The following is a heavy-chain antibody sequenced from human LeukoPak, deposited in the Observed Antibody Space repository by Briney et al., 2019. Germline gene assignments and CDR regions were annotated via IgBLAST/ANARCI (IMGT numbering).Heavy chain of an antibody. D-gene: IGHD1-26*01. CDR1: GYSITSYY. V-gene: IGHV1-46*01. Sequence: ASVKVSCKASGYSITSYYMHWVRQAPGQGLEWMGIINPSGGSTSYAQKFQGRVTMTRDTSTSTVYMELSSLRSEDTAVYYCATSGSYHYYFDYWGQGTLVTVSS. CDR3: ATSGSYHYYFDY. J-gene: IGHJ4*02. CDR2: INPSGGST.